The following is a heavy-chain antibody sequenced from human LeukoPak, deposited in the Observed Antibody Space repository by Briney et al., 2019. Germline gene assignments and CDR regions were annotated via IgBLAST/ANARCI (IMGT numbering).Heavy chain of an antibody. D-gene: IGHD1-26*01. CDR2: LYSGGST. CDR3: ARGKSGIYTRPFDY. CDR1: GFIASDTY. V-gene: IGHV3-66*01. J-gene: IGHJ4*02. Sequence: GGSLRLSCAVSGFIASDTYMSWVRQAPGKGLEWVSLLYSGGSTHYADSVKGRFTISRDKSKNMLSLQMNSLRAEDTAVYYCARGKSGIYTRPFDYWGQGTLVTVSS.